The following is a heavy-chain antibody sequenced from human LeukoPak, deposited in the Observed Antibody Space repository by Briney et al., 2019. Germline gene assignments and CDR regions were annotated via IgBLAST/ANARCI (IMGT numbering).Heavy chain of an antibody. Sequence: GGSLRLSCAASGFSFGGFAMSWVRQAPGKGLEWVTGISGSGASTNYADSVKGRFTTSRDNSGNTLYLQINSLRAEDTAVYYCAKGNRGYTSAYLDYWGQGTLVTVSS. CDR1: GFSFGGFA. D-gene: IGHD6-19*01. V-gene: IGHV3-23*01. J-gene: IGHJ4*02. CDR2: ISGSGAST. CDR3: AKGNRGYTSAYLDY.